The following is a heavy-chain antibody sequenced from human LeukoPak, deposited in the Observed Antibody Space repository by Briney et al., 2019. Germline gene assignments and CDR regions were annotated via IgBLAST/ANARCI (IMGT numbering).Heavy chain of an antibody. CDR2: IWYDGSNK. CDR1: GFTFSSYG. D-gene: IGHD2-2*01. Sequence: GGSLRLSCAASGFTFSSYGMPWVRQAPGKGLEWVAVIWYDGSNKYYADSVKGRFTISRDNSKNTLYLQMNSLRAEDTAVYYCAKDRSRYCSSTSCLSAFDIWGQGTMVTVSS. V-gene: IGHV3-33*06. J-gene: IGHJ3*02. CDR3: AKDRSRYCSSTSCLSAFDI.